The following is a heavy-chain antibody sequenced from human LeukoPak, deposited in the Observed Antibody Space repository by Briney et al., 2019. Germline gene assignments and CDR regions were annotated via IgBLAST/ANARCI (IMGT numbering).Heavy chain of an antibody. CDR3: ATYGSGSYLAKDEVYYFDY. CDR2: IYSDNT. J-gene: IGHJ4*02. V-gene: IGHV3-53*01. D-gene: IGHD3-10*01. CDR1: GFTVSSNS. Sequence: GGSLRLSCTVSGFTVSSNSMSWVRQAPGKGLEWVSFIYSDNTHYSDSVKGRFTISRDNSKNTLYLQMNSLRAEDTAVYYCATYGSGSYLAKDEVYYFDYWGQGTLVTVSS.